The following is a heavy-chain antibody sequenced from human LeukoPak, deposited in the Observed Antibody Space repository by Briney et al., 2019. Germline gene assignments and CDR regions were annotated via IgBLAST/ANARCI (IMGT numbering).Heavy chain of an antibody. J-gene: IGHJ6*02. CDR3: ARDNRFLEWLQPYGMDV. V-gene: IGHV3-21*01. CDR2: ISSSSSYI. D-gene: IGHD3-3*01. CDR1: GFTFSSYS. Sequence: GGSLRLSCAASGFTFSSYSMNWVRQAPGKGLEWVSSISSSSSYIYYADSVKGRFTISRDNAKNSLYLQMNSLRAGDTAVYYCARDNRFLEWLQPYGMDVWGQGTTVTVSS.